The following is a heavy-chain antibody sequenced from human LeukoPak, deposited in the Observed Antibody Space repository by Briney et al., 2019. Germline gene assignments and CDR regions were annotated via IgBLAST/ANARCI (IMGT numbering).Heavy chain of an antibody. J-gene: IGHJ4*02. D-gene: IGHD1-1*01. CDR2: IYYSGST. CDR1: GGSISSSSYY. CDR3: ASKNGGVPVY. V-gene: IGHV4-39*07. Sequence: SETLSLTCTVSGGSISSSSYYWGWIRQPPGKGLEWIGSIYYSGSTYYNPSLKSRVTISVDTSKNQFSLKLNSMTAADTAVYYCASKNGGVPVYWGQGTLVTVSS.